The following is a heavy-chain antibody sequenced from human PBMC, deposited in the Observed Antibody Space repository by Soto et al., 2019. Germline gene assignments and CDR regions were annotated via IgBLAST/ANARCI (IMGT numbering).Heavy chain of an antibody. CDR2: IYWDADK. V-gene: IGHV2-5*02. D-gene: IGHD3-3*01. CDR1: GFSLTTSGVG. Sequence: QITLNESGPTPVKPRQTLTLTCTFSGFSLTTSGVGVGWIRQSPGKAPEWLALIYWDADKRYSPSLKSRLTITKDTSKNQVVLTMADLDPADTATYYCAHRVLRTVFGLVTTTAIDFDFWGQGTPVAVSS. J-gene: IGHJ4*02. CDR3: AHRVLRTVFGLVTTTAIDFDF.